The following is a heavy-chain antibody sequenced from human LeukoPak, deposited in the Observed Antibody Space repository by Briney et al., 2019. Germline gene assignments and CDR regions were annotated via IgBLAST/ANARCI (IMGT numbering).Heavy chain of an antibody. J-gene: IGHJ6*02. V-gene: IGHV1-8*02. Sequence: ASVTVSCKASGGTFSSYAISWVRQATGQGLEWMGWMNPNSGNTGYAQKFQGRVTMTRNTSISTAYMELSSLRSEDTAVYYCVSGSYYYDYYGMDVWGQGTTVTVSS. D-gene: IGHD1-26*01. CDR1: GGTFSSYA. CDR2: MNPNSGNT. CDR3: VSGSYYYDYYGMDV.